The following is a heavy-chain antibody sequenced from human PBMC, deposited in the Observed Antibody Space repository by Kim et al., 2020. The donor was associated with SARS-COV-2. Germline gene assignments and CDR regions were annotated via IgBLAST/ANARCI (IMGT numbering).Heavy chain of an antibody. CDR2: ISGSADAT. CDR3: VRGRVFTED. Sequence: GGSLRLSCAVSGFFFSDYAMTWVRQAPGKGLEYVSSISGSADATYYADSVKGRFSIFRDNSKNILHLQMNSLRVEDTARYFCVRGRVFTEDWGQGILVTVSS. J-gene: IGHJ4*02. V-gene: IGHV3-23*01. CDR1: GFFFSDYA. D-gene: IGHD6-13*01.